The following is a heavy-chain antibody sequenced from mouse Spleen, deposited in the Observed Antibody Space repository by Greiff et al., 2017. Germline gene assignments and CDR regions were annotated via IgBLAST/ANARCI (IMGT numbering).Heavy chain of an antibody. D-gene: IGHD2-4*01. CDR1: GFTFSDYG. V-gene: IGHV5-17*01. CDR2: ISSGSSTI. CDR3: AGGLRAWFAY. Sequence: EVQRVESGGGLVKPGGSLKLSCEASGFTFSDYGMHWVRQAPEKGLEWVAYISSGSSTIYYADTVKGRFTISRDNAKNTLFLQMTSLRSEDTAMYYCAGGLRAWFAYWGQGTLVTVSA. J-gene: IGHJ3*01.